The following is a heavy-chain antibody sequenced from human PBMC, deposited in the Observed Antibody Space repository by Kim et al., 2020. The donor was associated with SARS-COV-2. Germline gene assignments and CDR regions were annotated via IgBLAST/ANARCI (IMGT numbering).Heavy chain of an antibody. CDR3: AKGEWWLRFGFDY. D-gene: IGHD5-12*01. V-gene: IGHV3-30*18. Sequence: GGSLRLSCAASGFTFSSYGMHWVRQAPGKGLEWVAVISYDGSNKYYADSVKGRFTISRDNSKNTLYLQMNSLRAEDTAVYYCAKGEWWLRFGFDYWGQGTLVTVSS. CDR2: ISYDGSNK. J-gene: IGHJ4*02. CDR1: GFTFSSYG.